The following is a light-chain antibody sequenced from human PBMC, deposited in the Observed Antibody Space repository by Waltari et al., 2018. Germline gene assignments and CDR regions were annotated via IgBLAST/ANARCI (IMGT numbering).Light chain of an antibody. CDR3: QQRHAWPIT. CDR2: AAS. V-gene: IGKV3-11*01. Sequence: EIVLTQSPGSLSLSPGERVTLPSRASQNIHSFLAWFQQKPGQAPRLLIFAASTRATGVPPRFSGSGSGTDFTLTISSLAPEDFATYYCQQRHAWPITFGGGTKLEIK. J-gene: IGKJ4*01. CDR1: QNIHSF.